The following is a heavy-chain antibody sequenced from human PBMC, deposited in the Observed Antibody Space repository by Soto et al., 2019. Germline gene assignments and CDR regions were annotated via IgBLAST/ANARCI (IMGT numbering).Heavy chain of an antibody. Sequence: PSETLSLTCTVSGGSISSSSYYWGWIRQPPGKGLEWIGSIYYSGSTYYNPSLKSRVTISVDTSKNQFSLKLSSVTAADTAVYYCARLARHSSFDYWGQGTLVTVSS. CDR2: IYYSGST. J-gene: IGHJ4*01. V-gene: IGHV4-39*01. CDR3: ARLARHSSFDY. CDR1: GGSISSSSYY. D-gene: IGHD5-18*01.